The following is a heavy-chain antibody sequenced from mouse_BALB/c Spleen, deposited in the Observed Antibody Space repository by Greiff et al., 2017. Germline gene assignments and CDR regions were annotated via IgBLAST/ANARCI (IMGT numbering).Heavy chain of an antibody. CDR2: INPSNGRT. V-gene: IGHV1S81*02. Sequence: QVHVKQPGAELVKPGASVKLSCKASGYTFTSYWMHWVKQRPGQGLEWIGEINPSNGRTNYNEKFKSKATLTVDKSSSTAYMQLSSLTSEDSAVYYCARPLQAWFAYWGQGTLVTVSA. J-gene: IGHJ3*01. CDR3: ARPLQAWFAY. D-gene: IGHD2-10*01. CDR1: GYTFTSYW.